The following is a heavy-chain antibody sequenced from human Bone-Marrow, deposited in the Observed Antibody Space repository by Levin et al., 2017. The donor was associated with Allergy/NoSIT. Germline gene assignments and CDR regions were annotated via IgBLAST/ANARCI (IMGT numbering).Heavy chain of an antibody. CDR1: GGSITSGDYS. CDR3: ARSGGTVDDTTVDAFEI. D-gene: IGHD3-16*01. Sequence: SETLSLTCTVSGGSITSGDYSWHWIRQPPGKGLEWLGYISHSGSTFSNPTFKSQVTISVDTSKNQFSLRLNPVTAADTAVYCCARSGGTVDDTTVDAFEIWGRGIMVSVSS. J-gene: IGHJ3*02. V-gene: IGHV4-30-2*01. CDR2: ISHSGST.